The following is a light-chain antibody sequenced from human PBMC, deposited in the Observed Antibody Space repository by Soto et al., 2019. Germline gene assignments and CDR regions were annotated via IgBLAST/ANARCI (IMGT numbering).Light chain of an antibody. CDR2: GAF. CDR1: ESISIY. J-gene: IGKJ1*01. CDR3: QQTYSTPPWT. Sequence: DIQMTQSPSSLSAFVGDRVTITCRASESISIYLNWYQQKPGKAPKLLIYGAFTLQGGVPSRFSGSGSGTDFTLTIISLQPEDFATYYCQQTYSTPPWTFGQGTKVDIK. V-gene: IGKV1-39*01.